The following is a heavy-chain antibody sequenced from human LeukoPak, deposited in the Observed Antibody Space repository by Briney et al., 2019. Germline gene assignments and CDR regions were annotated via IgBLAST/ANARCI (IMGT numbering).Heavy chain of an antibody. Sequence: ASVRVSCKSSVYTFTYNFLHWFPDAPGQGLEWVARINSNSGGTKYTQNLRGRVTMTRDTITTTAFLELNRLRSDDTAVYYCARTYCGTNNCIRDAFDIWGQGTVVTVSP. CDR2: INSNSGGT. CDR3: ARTYCGTNNCIRDAFDI. CDR1: VYTFTYNF. V-gene: IGHV1-2*06. J-gene: IGHJ3*02. D-gene: IGHD2-21*01.